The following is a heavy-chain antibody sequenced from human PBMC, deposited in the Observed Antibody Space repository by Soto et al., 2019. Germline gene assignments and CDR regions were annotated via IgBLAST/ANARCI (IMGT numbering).Heavy chain of an antibody. Sequence: SETLSLTCTVSGDSISGGASFWSWIRQPPGKGLEWIANVYYSASSYYNPSLKSRLTISVDTTENQFSLQLKSMTAADTAVYYCAKLSCTSSTCYFPGWFDPWGQGTLVTVSS. D-gene: IGHD2-2*01. CDR1: GDSISGGASF. V-gene: IGHV4-31*03. CDR2: VYYSASS. J-gene: IGHJ5*02. CDR3: AKLSCTSSTCYFPGWFDP.